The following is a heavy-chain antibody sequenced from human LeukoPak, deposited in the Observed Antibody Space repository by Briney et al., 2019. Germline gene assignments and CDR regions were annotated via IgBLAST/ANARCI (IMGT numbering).Heavy chain of an antibody. CDR2: TSYSGNT. CDR3: TRAPRKAWFDP. Sequence: SETLSLTCTVSGGSISSFYRSWIRQPPGKGLEWIGYTSYSGNTNYNPSLKSRVTMSVDTSRKQFSLRLTSVTAADTAVYYCTRAPRKAWFDPWGQGTLVTVSS. V-gene: IGHV4-59*01. CDR1: GGSISSFY. J-gene: IGHJ5*02. D-gene: IGHD1-14*01.